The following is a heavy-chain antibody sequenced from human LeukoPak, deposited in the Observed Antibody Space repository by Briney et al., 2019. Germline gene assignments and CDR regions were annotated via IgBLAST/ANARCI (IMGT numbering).Heavy chain of an antibody. CDR3: AREAGIVGATGEFDP. V-gene: IGHV3-66*01. CDR2: IYSGGST. D-gene: IGHD1-26*01. CDR1: GFTVSSNY. Sequence: GGSLRLSCAASGFTVSSNYMSWVRQAPGKGLEWVSVIYSGGSTYYADSVEGRFTISRDNSKNTLYLQMNSLRAEDTAVYYCAREAGIVGATGEFDPWGQGTLVTVSS. J-gene: IGHJ5*02.